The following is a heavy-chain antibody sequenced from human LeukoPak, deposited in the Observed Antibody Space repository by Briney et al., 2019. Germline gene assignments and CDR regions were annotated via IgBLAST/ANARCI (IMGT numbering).Heavy chain of an antibody. V-gene: IGHV4-59*01. Sequence: SETLSLTCTVSGGSISGYYWTWIRQPPGKGLEWIGYISYSGSTNFNPSLKSRVTISVDTSKNQFSLKLSSVTAADTAVYYCAREGTAGTNLNWFDPWGQGTLVTVSS. D-gene: IGHD1-1*01. J-gene: IGHJ5*02. CDR3: AREGTAGTNLNWFDP. CDR2: ISYSGST. CDR1: GGSISGYY.